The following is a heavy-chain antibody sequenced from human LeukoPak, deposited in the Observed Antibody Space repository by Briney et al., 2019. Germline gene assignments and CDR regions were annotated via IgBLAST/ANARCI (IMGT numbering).Heavy chain of an antibody. J-gene: IGHJ4*02. V-gene: IGHV3-23*01. CDR3: AKARAAVVEAAINY. Sequence: GGSLRLSCAASGFNFSNYAMTWVRQPPGKGLEWVSTVNSNDRPHYADSVKGRFTISRDNSKNTLYLQMNTLRVEDTALYYCAKARAAVVEAAINYWGQGILVTVSP. CDR2: VNSNDRP. CDR1: GFNFSNYA. D-gene: IGHD2-15*01.